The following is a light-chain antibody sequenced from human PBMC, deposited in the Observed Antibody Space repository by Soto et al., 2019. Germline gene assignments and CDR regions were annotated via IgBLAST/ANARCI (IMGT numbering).Light chain of an antibody. CDR2: DVN. Sequence: QSALTQPASVSGSPGQSIAISCTGTSRDIGGYNYVSWYQQHPGKAPNLIIYDVNNRPSGVSDRASGSKSGNSSSLPISGPESEDEAYYYCCSSISSSTDVFGTGTKLTVL. V-gene: IGLV2-14*03. CDR1: SRDIGGYNY. J-gene: IGLJ1*01. CDR3: CSSISSSTDV.